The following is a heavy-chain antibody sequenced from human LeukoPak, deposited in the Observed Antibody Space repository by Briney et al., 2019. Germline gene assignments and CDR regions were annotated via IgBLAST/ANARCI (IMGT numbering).Heavy chain of an antibody. D-gene: IGHD2-2*01. CDR3: TRGSTYGTFDY. CDR2: IRSKANNYAK. J-gene: IGHJ4*02. V-gene: IGHV3-73*01. CDR1: GFTFSGST. Sequence: GGSLRLSCAASGFTFSGSTIHWVRQASGKGLEWVGHIRSKANNYAKDYAASLKGRFTISRDDSKNTAFLQMNSLKTEDTAVYYCTRGSTYGTFDYWGQGTLVIVSS.